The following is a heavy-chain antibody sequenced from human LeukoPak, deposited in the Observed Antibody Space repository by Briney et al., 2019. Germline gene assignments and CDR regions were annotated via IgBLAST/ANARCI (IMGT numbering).Heavy chain of an antibody. J-gene: IGHJ6*02. CDR3: ARDLDTAMVIRYYYGMDV. D-gene: IGHD5-18*01. CDR1: GYTFTSYD. CDR2: MNPNSGGT. Sequence: ASVKVSCKASGYTFTSYDINWVRQATGQGLEWMGWMNPNSGGTNYAQKFQGRVTMTRDTSISTAYMELSRLRSDDTAVYYCARDLDTAMVIRYYYGMDVWGQGTTVTVSS. V-gene: IGHV1-2*02.